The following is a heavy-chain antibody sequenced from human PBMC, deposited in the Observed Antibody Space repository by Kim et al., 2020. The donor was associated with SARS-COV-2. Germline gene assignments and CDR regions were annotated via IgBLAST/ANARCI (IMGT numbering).Heavy chain of an antibody. D-gene: IGHD5-12*01. CDR1: GFTFSSYS. Sequence: GGSLRLSCAASGFTFSSYSMNWVRQAPGKGLEWVSSISSSSSYIYYADSVKGRFTISRDNAKNSLYLQMNSLRAEDTAVYYCARDEGSGYDWFDYWGQGTLVTVSS. V-gene: IGHV3-21*01. CDR2: ISSSSSYI. CDR3: ARDEGSGYDWFDY. J-gene: IGHJ4*02.